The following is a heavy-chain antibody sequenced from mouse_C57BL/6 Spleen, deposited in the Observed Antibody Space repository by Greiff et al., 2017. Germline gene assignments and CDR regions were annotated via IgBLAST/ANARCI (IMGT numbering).Heavy chain of an antibody. D-gene: IGHD2-4*01. CDR3: ARLDDYGGYGYFDV. CDR1: GYAFSSYW. V-gene: IGHV1-80*01. J-gene: IGHJ1*03. Sequence: VQVVESGAELVKPGASVKISCKASGYAFSSYWMNWVKQRPGKGLEWIGQIYPGDGDTNYNGKFKGKATLTADKSSSTAYMQLSSLTSEDSAVYFCARLDDYGGYGYFDVWGTGTTVTVSS. CDR2: IYPGDGDT.